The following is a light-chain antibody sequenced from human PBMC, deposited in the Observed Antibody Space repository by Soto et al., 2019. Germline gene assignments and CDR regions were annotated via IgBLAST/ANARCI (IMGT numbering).Light chain of an antibody. CDR2: GAA. J-gene: IGKJ5*01. CDR1: QSVSHNY. Sequence: VFTQSACTLSLSPGERATLSCRTIQSVSHNYLAWYQQKPGRAPRLLIYGAATRATGVPDRFSGSGSGAEYTLTISRREHEDYAVYYWQQYGSSPPITFGGGTRLEIK. V-gene: IGKV3-20*01. CDR3: QQYGSSPPIT.